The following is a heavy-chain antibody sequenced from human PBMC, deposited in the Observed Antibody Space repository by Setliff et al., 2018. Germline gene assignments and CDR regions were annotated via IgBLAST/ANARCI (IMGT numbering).Heavy chain of an antibody. Sequence: SETLSLTCTVSGGSISTYYWRWLRQPPGKGLEWIGYIYYIETTDHNPSLKSRVTISVDTSKNQFTLKLSSVTAADTAVYYCARGRTTVTFDYWGQGTLVTVSS. CDR2: IYYIETT. D-gene: IGHD4-17*01. J-gene: IGHJ4*02. CDR1: GGSISTYY. V-gene: IGHV4-59*01. CDR3: ARGRTTVTFDY.